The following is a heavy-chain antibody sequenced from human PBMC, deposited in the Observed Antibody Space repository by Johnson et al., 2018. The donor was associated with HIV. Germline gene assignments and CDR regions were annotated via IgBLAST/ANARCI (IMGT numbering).Heavy chain of an antibody. V-gene: IGHV3-66*02. Sequence: VQLVESGGGLVQPGGSLRLSCAASGFTVSSNYMSWVRQAPGKGLEWVSVIYSGGSTYYADSVTGRFTISRDNSKNTLYLQMNSLRAEDTAVYYCARDSAYCGGDCHDAFDIWGQGTMVTVSS. J-gene: IGHJ3*02. CDR2: IYSGGST. CDR1: GFTVSSNY. CDR3: ARDSAYCGGDCHDAFDI. D-gene: IGHD2-21*02.